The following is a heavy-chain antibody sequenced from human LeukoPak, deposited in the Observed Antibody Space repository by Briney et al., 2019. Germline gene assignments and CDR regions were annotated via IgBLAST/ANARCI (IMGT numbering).Heavy chain of an antibody. CDR3: AKEGRSLQTY. V-gene: IGHV3-7*03. CDR1: GSMFSSNW. D-gene: IGHD5-24*01. Sequence: PGGSLRLSCAASGSMFSSNWMSWVRLAPGKGLEWVANIKEDGTETYYVDSVKGRFTISRDNAENSLYLQMNSLRVEDTAVYYCAKEGRSLQTYWGQGTLVTVSS. CDR2: IKEDGTET. J-gene: IGHJ4*02.